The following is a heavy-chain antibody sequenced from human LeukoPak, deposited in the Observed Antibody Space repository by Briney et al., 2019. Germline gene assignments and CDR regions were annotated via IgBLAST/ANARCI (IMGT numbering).Heavy chain of an antibody. V-gene: IGHV4-4*07. CDR1: GGSISSYY. CDR3: ARGGDCPDY. Sequence: SSETLSLTCTVSGGSISSYYWSWVRQPAGKGLEWIGRLDTSGNTHYNPSLKSRVTMSVDTSRNQFSLRLTSVTAADTAVYYCARGGDCPDYWAQGTLVTVSS. CDR2: LDTSGNT. J-gene: IGHJ4*02. D-gene: IGHD2-21*02.